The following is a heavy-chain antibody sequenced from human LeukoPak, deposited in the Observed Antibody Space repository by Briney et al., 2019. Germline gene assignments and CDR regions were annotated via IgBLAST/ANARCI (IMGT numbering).Heavy chain of an antibody. Sequence: GGSLRLSCAASGFTFSSYSMNWVRQAPGKGLEWVSSISSSSSYIYYADSVKGRFTISRDNAKNSLYLQMNSLRAEDTAVYYCARDRIVGAPYFDYWGQGTLVTVSS. V-gene: IGHV3-21*01. CDR1: GFTFSSYS. J-gene: IGHJ4*02. CDR3: ARDRIVGAPYFDY. D-gene: IGHD1-26*01. CDR2: ISSSSSYI.